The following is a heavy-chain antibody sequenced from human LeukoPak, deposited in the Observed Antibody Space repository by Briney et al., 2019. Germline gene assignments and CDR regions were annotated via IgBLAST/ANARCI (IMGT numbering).Heavy chain of an antibody. J-gene: IGHJ6*03. D-gene: IGHD2-2*01. CDR3: AKDYTNNGVPAHGYMDV. V-gene: IGHV3-23*01. CDR1: GFTFSSYA. CDR2: ISGSGGST. Sequence: GRSLRLSCAASGFTFSSYAMSWVRQAPGKGLEWVSAISGSGGSTYYADSVKGRFTISRDNSKNTLYLQMNSLRAEDTAVYYCAKDYTNNGVPAHGYMDVWGKGTTVTVSS.